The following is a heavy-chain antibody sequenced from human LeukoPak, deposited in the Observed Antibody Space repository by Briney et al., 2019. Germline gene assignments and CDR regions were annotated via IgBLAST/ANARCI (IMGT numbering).Heavy chain of an antibody. V-gene: IGHV4-38-2*01. J-gene: IGHJ4*02. Sequence: SETLSLTCAVSGYSIRNGYYWGWIRQPPGKGLEWIATILHRGNSFYNPSLKSRVTISVDTSKNQFSLKLNSGTAGDTAVYYCTRGRGATDGTSFVDFDNWGQGPLVTVSS. CDR2: ILHRGNS. CDR3: TRGRGATDGTSFVDFDN. CDR1: GYSIRNGYY. D-gene: IGHD1-14*01.